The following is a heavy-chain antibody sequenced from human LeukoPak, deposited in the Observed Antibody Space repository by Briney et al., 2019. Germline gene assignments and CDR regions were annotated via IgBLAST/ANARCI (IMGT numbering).Heavy chain of an antibody. CDR3: VRDDAAADGALDY. D-gene: IGHD5-24*01. V-gene: IGHV3-33*01. J-gene: IGHJ4*02. CDR1: GFTFSSHG. Sequence: GGSLRLSCVASGFTFSSHGMHWVRQAPGKGLEWVAVIWYDGSHRYYPDSVKGRFTISRDNSKSTLFLQMDSLRVDDTAVYYCVRDDAAADGALDYWGQGSLVTVSS. CDR2: IWYDGSHR.